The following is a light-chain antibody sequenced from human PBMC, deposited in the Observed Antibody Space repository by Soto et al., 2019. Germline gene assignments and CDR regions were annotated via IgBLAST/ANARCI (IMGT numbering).Light chain of an antibody. Sequence: DIQMTQSPSFLSASVGDRVTITCRASQGISNYLAWYQQKPWKVPNLLIYAASTLQSGVPSRFSGSGSGTDFTLTISSLQAEDVATYSCQHYNSAPYTFGQGTKLEIK. V-gene: IGKV1-27*01. CDR2: AAS. CDR1: QGISNY. CDR3: QHYNSAPYT. J-gene: IGKJ2*01.